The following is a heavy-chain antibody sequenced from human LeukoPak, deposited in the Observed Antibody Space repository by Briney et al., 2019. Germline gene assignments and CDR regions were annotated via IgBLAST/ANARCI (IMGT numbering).Heavy chain of an antibody. J-gene: IGHJ5*02. CDR3: AKVFAAAGTHPNWFDP. V-gene: IGHV3-23*01. Sequence: GGSLRLSCAASGFTVSSNYMSWVRQAPGKGLEWVSAISGGGGATYYADSVKGRFTISRDKSKNTLYLQMNSLRAEDTAVYYCAKVFAAAGTHPNWFDPWGQGILVTVSS. CDR2: ISGGGGAT. CDR1: GFTVSSNY. D-gene: IGHD6-13*01.